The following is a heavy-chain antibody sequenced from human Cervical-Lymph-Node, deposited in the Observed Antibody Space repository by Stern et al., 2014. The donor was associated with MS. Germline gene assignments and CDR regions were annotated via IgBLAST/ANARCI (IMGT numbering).Heavy chain of an antibody. CDR2: IWHDGSNQ. Sequence: VQLVQSGGGVVQPGRSLRLACTASGFNFTVFGMHWVRQAPGKGLEWVAVIWHDGSNQCYGDSVRGRFIVSRDNSRNTLYLQMNSLRAEDTAVYYCTRGRSGTWPFDYWGQGSLVTVSS. V-gene: IGHV3-33*01. D-gene: IGHD1-26*01. J-gene: IGHJ4*02. CDR1: GFNFTVFG. CDR3: TRGRSGTWPFDY.